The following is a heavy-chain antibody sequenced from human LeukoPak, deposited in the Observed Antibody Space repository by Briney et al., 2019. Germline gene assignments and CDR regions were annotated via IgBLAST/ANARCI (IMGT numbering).Heavy chain of an antibody. Sequence: GGSLGLSCAASGFTFSSYGMSWVRQAPGKGLEWVSAISGSGGSTYYADSVKGRFTISRDNSKNTVYLQMNSLRAEDTAVYYCAKGNFTIWDYWGQGTLVTVSS. CDR2: ISGSGGST. D-gene: IGHD3-9*01. V-gene: IGHV3-23*01. CDR3: AKGNFTIWDY. CDR1: GFTFSSYG. J-gene: IGHJ4*02.